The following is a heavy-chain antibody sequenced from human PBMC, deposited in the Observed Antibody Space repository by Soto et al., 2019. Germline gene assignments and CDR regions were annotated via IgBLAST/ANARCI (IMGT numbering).Heavy chain of an antibody. CDR2: IYYSGST. CDR3: ARIAGGRWARFGEFQYNWFDP. V-gene: IGHV4-59*08. J-gene: IGHJ5*02. D-gene: IGHD3-10*01. CDR1: GGSISSYY. Sequence: QVQLQESGPGLVKPSETLSLTCTVSGGSISSYYWSWIRQPPGKGLEWIGYIYYSGSTNYNPSLKSRVTISVDTSKTQFSLKLSSVTAADTAVYYCARIAGGRWARFGEFQYNWFDPWGQGTLVTVSS.